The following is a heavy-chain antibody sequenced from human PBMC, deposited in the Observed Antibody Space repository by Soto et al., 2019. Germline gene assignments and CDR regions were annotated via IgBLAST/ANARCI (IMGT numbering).Heavy chain of an antibody. CDR1: GGSFSGYY. J-gene: IGHJ2*01. V-gene: IGHV4-34*01. D-gene: IGHD6-6*01. Sequence: QVQLQQWGAGLLKPSETLSLTCAVYGGSFSGYYWSWIRQPPGKGLEWIGEINHSGSTNYNPSLKSRVTISVDTSNNQFSLKLSSVTAADTAVYYCARGVAARPMRYFDLWGRGTLVTVSS. CDR3: ARGVAARPMRYFDL. CDR2: INHSGST.